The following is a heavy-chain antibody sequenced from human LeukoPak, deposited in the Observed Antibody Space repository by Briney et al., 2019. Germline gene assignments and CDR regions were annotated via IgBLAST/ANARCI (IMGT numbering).Heavy chain of an antibody. CDR2: ISYDGSNK. V-gene: IGHV3-30-3*01. CDR3: ARLGSSGYLDY. Sequence: GGSLRLSCVASGFTFSSYAMHWVRQAPGKGLEWVAVISYDGSNKYYADSVKGRFTISRDNSKNTLYLQMNSLRAEDTAVYYCARLGSSGYLDYWGQGTLVTVSS. CDR1: GFTFSSYA. J-gene: IGHJ4*02. D-gene: IGHD3-22*01.